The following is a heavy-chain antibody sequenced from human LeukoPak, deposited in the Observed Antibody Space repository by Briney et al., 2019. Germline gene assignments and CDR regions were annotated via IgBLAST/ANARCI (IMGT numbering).Heavy chain of an antibody. D-gene: IGHD7-27*01. J-gene: IGHJ4*02. V-gene: IGHV1-69*01. CDR1: GGTFSSYA. CDR2: IIPIFGTA. Sequence: SVKVSCKASGGTFSSYAISWVRQAPGQGLEWVGGIIPIFGTANYAQKFQGRVTITADESTSTAYMELSSLRSEDTAVYYCASPELGTLYFDYWGQGTLVTVSS. CDR3: ASPELGTLYFDY.